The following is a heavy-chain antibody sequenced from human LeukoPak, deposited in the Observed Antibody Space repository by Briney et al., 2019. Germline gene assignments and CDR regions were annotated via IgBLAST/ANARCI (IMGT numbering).Heavy chain of an antibody. CDR3: AKPPRGGGDCYPPTG. Sequence: GGSLSLSCTASGFAFCGYAMSWVRQAPGKGLECVSSIISTSLEKYYADSVKGRFTISRDNAKNSLYLQMNSLRAEDTAVYYCAKPPRGGGDCYPPTGWGQGTLVTVSS. V-gene: IGHV3-21*04. J-gene: IGHJ4*02. D-gene: IGHD2-21*02. CDR2: IISTSLEK. CDR1: GFAFCGYA.